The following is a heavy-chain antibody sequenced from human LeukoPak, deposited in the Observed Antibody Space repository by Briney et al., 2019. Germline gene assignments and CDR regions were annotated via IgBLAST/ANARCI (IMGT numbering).Heavy chain of an antibody. J-gene: IGHJ4*02. Sequence: PGGSLRLSCAASGVTFSSDSMSWGRQAPGEGLERGSAISSSSRYIYYADPVKGRFTISRDNAKNSLYLQMNSLRAEDTAGYYCARVVLYGDYEVGYWGQGTMVTVSS. CDR1: GVTFSSDS. V-gene: IGHV3-21*04. D-gene: IGHD4-17*01. CDR2: ISSSSRYI. CDR3: ARVVLYGDYEVGY.